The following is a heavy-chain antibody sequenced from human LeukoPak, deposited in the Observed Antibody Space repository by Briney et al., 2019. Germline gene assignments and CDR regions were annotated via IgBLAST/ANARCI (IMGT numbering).Heavy chain of an antibody. CDR2: ISGSGGST. CDR1: GFTFSSYA. D-gene: IGHD3-3*01. CDR3: AKVEYYDFWSGPYPFDY. J-gene: IGHJ4*02. Sequence: SGGSLRLSCAASGFTFSSYAMSWVRQAPGKGLEWVSAISGSGGSTYYADSVKGRFTISRDNSKNTLYLQMNSLRAEDTAVYYCAKVEYYDFWSGPYPFDYWGQGTLVTVSS. V-gene: IGHV3-23*01.